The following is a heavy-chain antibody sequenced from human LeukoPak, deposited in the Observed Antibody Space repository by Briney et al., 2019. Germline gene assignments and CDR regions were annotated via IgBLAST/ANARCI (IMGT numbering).Heavy chain of an antibody. D-gene: IGHD3-22*01. CDR2: INPNSGGT. J-gene: IGHJ5*02. CDR1: GYTFTGYY. Sequence: ASVKVSCKASGYTFTGYYMHWVRQAPGQGLEWMGWINPNSGGTNYAQKFQGRVTMTRDTSTSTVYMELSSLRSEDTAVYYCARDLGSSGYFSWGQGTLVTVSS. V-gene: IGHV1-2*02. CDR3: ARDLGSSGYFS.